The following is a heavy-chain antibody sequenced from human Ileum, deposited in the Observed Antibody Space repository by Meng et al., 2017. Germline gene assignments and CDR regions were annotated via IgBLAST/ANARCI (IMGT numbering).Heavy chain of an antibody. D-gene: IGHD2-21*02. Sequence: EWQLGGSGGGLVQPGGSLRLSWAASGFTVSSNYMSWVHQAPGKGLEWVSVIYSGGSTYYADSVKGRFTISRDNSKNTLYLQMNSLRAEDTAVYYCLHDLYGMDVWGQGTMVTVSS. V-gene: IGHV3-66*02. CDR1: GFTVSSNY. J-gene: IGHJ6*02. CDR3: LHDLYGMDV. CDR2: IYSGGST.